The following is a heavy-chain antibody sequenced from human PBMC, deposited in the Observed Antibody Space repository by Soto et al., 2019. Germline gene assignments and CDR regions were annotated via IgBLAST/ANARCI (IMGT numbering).Heavy chain of an antibody. Sequence: QLQLQESGSGLVKPSQTLSLTCAVSGGSISSGDYSWSWIRQPPGKGLEWIGYIYHSGSTYYNPSLKSRVTRSVDRSKNQFSLKLSSVTAADTAVYYCARGGGTDVLVPAAIDYWGQGTLVTVSS. V-gene: IGHV4-30-2*01. D-gene: IGHD2-2*01. J-gene: IGHJ4*02. CDR1: GGSISSGDYS. CDR3: ARGGGTDVLVPAAIDY. CDR2: IYHSGST.